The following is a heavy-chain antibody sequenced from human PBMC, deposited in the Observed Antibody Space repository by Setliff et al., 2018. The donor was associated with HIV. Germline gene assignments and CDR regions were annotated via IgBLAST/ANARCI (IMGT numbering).Heavy chain of an antibody. Sequence: ASVKVSCKSSGGTFTSHVFSWVRQAPGQGLEWMGWISAYNGNTHYAQKLQVRVTMTTDTSTSTAYMELRSLRSDDTAVYYCALPYCSGGNCWSSASLPPAGWFDPWGQGTLVTVSS. CDR2: ISAYNGNT. D-gene: IGHD2-15*01. CDR1: GGTFTSHV. V-gene: IGHV1-18*01. CDR3: ALPYCSGGNCWSSASLPPAGWFDP. J-gene: IGHJ5*02.